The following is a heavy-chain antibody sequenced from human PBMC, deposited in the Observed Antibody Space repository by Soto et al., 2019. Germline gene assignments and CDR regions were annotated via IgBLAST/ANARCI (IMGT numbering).Heavy chain of an antibody. CDR1: GGTFSSYA. J-gene: IGHJ3*02. CDR3: ARREERQDAFDI. V-gene: IGHV1-69*06. D-gene: IGHD1-1*01. CDR2: IIPIFGTA. Sequence: SVKVSCKASGGTFSSYASSWVRQAPGQGLEWMGGIIPIFGTANYAQKFQGRVTITADKSTSTAYMELSSLRSEDTAVYYCARREERQDAFDIWRQRTIFAVSS.